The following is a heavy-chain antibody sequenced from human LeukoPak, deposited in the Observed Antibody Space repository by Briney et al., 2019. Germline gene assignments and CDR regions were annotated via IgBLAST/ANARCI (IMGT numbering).Heavy chain of an antibody. CDR3: ARDLSSGWYYFDY. CDR2: ISSSSSYI. CDR1: GFTFSSYS. V-gene: IGHV3-21*01. D-gene: IGHD6-19*01. J-gene: IGHJ4*02. Sequence: PGGSLRLSCAASGFTFSSYSMNWVRRAPGRGLEWVSSISSSSSYIYYADSVKGRFTISRDNAENSLYLQMNSLRAEDTALYYCARDLSSGWYYFDYWGQGTLVTVSS.